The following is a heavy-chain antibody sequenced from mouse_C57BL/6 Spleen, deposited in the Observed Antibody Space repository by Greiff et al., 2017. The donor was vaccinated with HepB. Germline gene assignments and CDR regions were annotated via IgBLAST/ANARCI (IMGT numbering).Heavy chain of an antibody. CDR3: ARRGDYYGSREFDY. CDR1: GYAFSSSW. D-gene: IGHD1-1*01. Sequence: VQLQQSGPELVKPGASVKISCKASGYAFSSSWMNWVKQRPGKGLEWIGRIYPGDGDTNYNGKFKGKATLTADKSSSTAYMQRSSLTSEDSAVYFCARRGDYYGSREFDYWGQGTTLTVSS. J-gene: IGHJ2*01. V-gene: IGHV1-82*01. CDR2: IYPGDGDT.